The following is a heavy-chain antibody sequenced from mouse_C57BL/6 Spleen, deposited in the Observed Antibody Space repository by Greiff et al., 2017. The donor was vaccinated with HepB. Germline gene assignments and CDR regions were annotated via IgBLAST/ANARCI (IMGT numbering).Heavy chain of an antibody. CDR1: GYTFTEYT. Sequence: LQQSGAELVKPGASVKLSCKASGYTFTEYTIHWVKQRSGQGLEWIGWFYPGSGSIKYNEKFKDKATLTADKSSSTVYMELSRFTSEDSAVYFCARHEEGYYYGSSSFDYWGQGTTLTVSS. CDR3: ARHEEGYYYGSSSFDY. V-gene: IGHV1-62-2*01. D-gene: IGHD1-1*01. CDR2: FYPGSGSI. J-gene: IGHJ2*01.